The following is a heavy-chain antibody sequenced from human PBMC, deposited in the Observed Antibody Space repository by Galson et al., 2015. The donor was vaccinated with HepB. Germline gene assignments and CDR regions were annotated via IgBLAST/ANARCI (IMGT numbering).Heavy chain of an antibody. J-gene: IGHJ4*02. Sequence: SVKVSCKESGYTFPSYYVHWVRQVPGQGLEWMGVINPSGGRTSYAQKFQGRVSMTWDTSTGTVDMELSSRISDDTAVYYCAREPPRSSGGYSFDYWGQGTLVTVSS. V-gene: IGHV1-46*01. D-gene: IGHD6-13*01. CDR3: AREPPRSSGGYSFDY. CDR1: GYTFPSYY. CDR2: INPSGGRT.